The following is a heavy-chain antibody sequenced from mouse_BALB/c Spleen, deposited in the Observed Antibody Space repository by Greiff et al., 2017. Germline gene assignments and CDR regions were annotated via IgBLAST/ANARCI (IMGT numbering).Heavy chain of an antibody. Sequence: EVQGVESGAELVKPGASVKLSCTASGFNIKDTYMHWVKQRPEQGLEWIGRIDPANGNTKYDPKFQGKATITADTSSNTAYLQLSSLTSEDTAVYYCARTFNYADYWGQGTTLTVSS. D-gene: IGHD1-1*02. J-gene: IGHJ2*01. CDR1: GFNIKDTY. V-gene: IGHV14-3*02. CDR3: ARTFNYADY. CDR2: IDPANGNT.